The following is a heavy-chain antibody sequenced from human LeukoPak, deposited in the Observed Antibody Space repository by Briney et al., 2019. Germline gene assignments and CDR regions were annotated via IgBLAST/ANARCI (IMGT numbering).Heavy chain of an antibody. J-gene: IGHJ6*02. CDR1: GFTFTSYA. Sequence: GGSLRLSCAAPGFTFTSYAMSWVRQAPGKGLEWVSTISDSSDRTYYADSVKGRFTISRDNSKNTLYLQMDSLRAEDTAVYSCALCRLPFYGMDVWGQGTTVTVSS. CDR2: ISDSSDRT. D-gene: IGHD2-2*01. V-gene: IGHV3-23*01. CDR3: ALCRLPFYGMDV.